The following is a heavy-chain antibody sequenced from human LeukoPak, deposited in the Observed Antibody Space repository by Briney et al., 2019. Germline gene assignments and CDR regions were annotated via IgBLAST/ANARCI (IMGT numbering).Heavy chain of an antibody. J-gene: IGHJ4*02. V-gene: IGHV1-18*01. Sequence: ASVKVSCKASGYTFTSYGIIWVRQAPGQGLEWMGWISTYNGNTNYAQKIQGRVIMTTDTSTSTAYMELRSLRSDDTAVYYCARSPTPVTPIDYWGQGTLVTVSS. CDR3: ARSPTPVTPIDY. CDR2: ISTYNGNT. CDR1: GYTFTSYG. D-gene: IGHD4-17*01.